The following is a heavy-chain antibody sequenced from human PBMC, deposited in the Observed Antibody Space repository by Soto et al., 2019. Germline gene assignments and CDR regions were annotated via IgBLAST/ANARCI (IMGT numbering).Heavy chain of an antibody. CDR2: LNSDGSSK. V-gene: IGHV3-74*01. D-gene: IGHD3-16*01. CDR3: ARGLKNYHAMDV. J-gene: IGHJ6*02. CDR1: GFTVSSNY. Sequence: PGGSLSLSCAASGFTVSSNYMSWVRQAPGKGLVWVSRLNSDGSSKYYGDSMKGRFTISRDNAENTVYLQMNSLRDEDTAVYFCARGLKNYHAMDVWGQGTTVTVSS.